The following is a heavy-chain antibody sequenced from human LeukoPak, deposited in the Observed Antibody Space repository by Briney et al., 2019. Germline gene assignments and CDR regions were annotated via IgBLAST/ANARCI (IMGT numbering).Heavy chain of an antibody. CDR2: ISSSSSYT. D-gene: IGHD1-26*01. V-gene: IGHV3-11*05. J-gene: IGHJ4*02. CDR1: GFTFRSYW. CDR3: ARALPYSGSYSEY. Sequence: AGGSLRLSCAASGFTFRSYWMHWVRQAPGKGLEWVSYISSSSSYTNYADSVKGRFTISRDNAKNSLYLQMNSLRAEDTAVYYCARALPYSGSYSEYWGQGTLVTVSS.